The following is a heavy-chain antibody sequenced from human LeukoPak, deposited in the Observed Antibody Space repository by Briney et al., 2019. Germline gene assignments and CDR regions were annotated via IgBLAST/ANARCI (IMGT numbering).Heavy chain of an antibody. CDR2: FDPEDGET. CDR3: AISMISAAGNWFDP. CDR1: GYTLTELS. V-gene: IGHV1-24*01. Sequence: ASVKVSCKVSGYTLTELSMHWVRQAPGKGLEWMGGFDPEDGETIYAQKFQGRVTMTEDTSTDTAYMELSSLRSEDTAMYYCAISMISAAGNWFDPWGQGTLVTVSS. J-gene: IGHJ5*02. D-gene: IGHD6-13*01.